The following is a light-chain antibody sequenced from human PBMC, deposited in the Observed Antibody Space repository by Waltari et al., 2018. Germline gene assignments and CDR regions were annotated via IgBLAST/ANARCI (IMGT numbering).Light chain of an antibody. CDR2: DVT. V-gene: IGLV2-14*03. J-gene: IGLJ2*01. CDR3: SSYTPTSILV. Sequence: QSALTQPASVSGSPGQSLTLPCSGTSSDVGSSNYVPWYQHHPAPPPNLLIYDVTKRPSGVSGRFSGSKSGNTASLTISGLQPEDEADYFCSSYTPTSILVFGGGTKLTV. CDR1: SSDVGSSNY.